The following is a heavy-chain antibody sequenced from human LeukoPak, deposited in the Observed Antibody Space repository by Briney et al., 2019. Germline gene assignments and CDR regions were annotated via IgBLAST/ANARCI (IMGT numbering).Heavy chain of an antibody. V-gene: IGHV4-59*04. CDR1: GGSISSYY. CDR3: ATLSYDILTGPFDY. CDR2: IYYSGST. D-gene: IGHD3-9*01. J-gene: IGHJ4*02. Sequence: SETLSLTCTVSGGSISSYYWSWIRQPPGKGLEWIGYIYYSGSTYYNPSLKSRVTISVDTSKNQFSLKLSSVTAADTAVYYCATLSYDILTGPFDYWGQGTLVTVSS.